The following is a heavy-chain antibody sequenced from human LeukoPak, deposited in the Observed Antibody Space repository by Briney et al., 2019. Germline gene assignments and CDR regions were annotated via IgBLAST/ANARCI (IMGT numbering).Heavy chain of an antibody. V-gene: IGHV3-21*01. CDR1: GFTFSSYT. CDR2: ISSSSSDI. CDR3: ARVYYGGSLDY. D-gene: IGHD4-23*01. J-gene: IGHJ4*02. Sequence: PGGSLRLSCTASGFTFSSYTMNWVRQAPGKGLEWVSLISSSSSDIYYADSVKGRFTISRDNANNSLYLRMSSLRADDTAVYYCARVYYGGSLDYWGQGTLVTVSS.